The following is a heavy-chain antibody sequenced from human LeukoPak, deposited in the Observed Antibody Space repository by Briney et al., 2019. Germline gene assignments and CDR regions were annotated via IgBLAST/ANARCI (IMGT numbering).Heavy chain of an antibody. Sequence: PGGSLRLSCAASGFTFSSYSMNWVRQAPGKGLEWVSSISSSSSYIYYADSVKGRFTISRDNAKNSLYLQMNSLRAEDTAVYYCARDLAHYDILTGNMDVWGKGTTVTVSS. V-gene: IGHV3-21*01. CDR1: GFTFSSYS. J-gene: IGHJ6*04. CDR3: ARDLAHYDILTGNMDV. CDR2: ISSSSSYI. D-gene: IGHD3-9*01.